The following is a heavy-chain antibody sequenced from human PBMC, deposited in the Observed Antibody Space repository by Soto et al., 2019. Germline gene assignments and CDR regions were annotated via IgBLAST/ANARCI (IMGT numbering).Heavy chain of an antibody. J-gene: IGHJ4*02. CDR3: ARHYYDSSGYDY. D-gene: IGHD3-22*01. CDR2: TRNKANSYTT. Sequence: EVQLVESGGGLVQPGGSLRLSCAASGFTFSDHYMDWVRQAPGKGLEWVGRTRNKANSYTTEYAASVKGRFTISRDDSKNSLYLQMNSLKTEDTAVYYCARHYYDSSGYDYWGQGTLVTVSS. CDR1: GFTFSDHY. V-gene: IGHV3-72*01.